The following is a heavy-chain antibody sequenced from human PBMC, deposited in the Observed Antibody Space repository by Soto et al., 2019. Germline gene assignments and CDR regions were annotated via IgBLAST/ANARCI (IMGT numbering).Heavy chain of an antibody. CDR2: ISSSGSII. CDR3: VRDLGYYASDGYFDY. V-gene: IGHV3-11*01. D-gene: IGHD3-22*01. CDR1: GFTFSDYY. J-gene: IGHJ4*02. Sequence: PGGSLRLSCAASGFTFSDYYMSWIRQAPGKGLEWVSYISSSGSIIYYADSVKGRFTISRDNAKNSLYLQLNSLRAEDTAVYYCVRDLGYYASDGYFDYWGQGTVVTVSS.